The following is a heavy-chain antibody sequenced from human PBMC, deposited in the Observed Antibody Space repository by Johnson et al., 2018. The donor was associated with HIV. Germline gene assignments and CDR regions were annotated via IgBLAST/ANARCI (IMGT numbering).Heavy chain of an antibody. CDR2: IYSGGST. J-gene: IGHJ3*02. D-gene: IGHD6-13*01. CDR3: ARDATAAGARTFDI. CDR1: GITVINNY. Sequence: VQLVESGGGLVQPGGSLRLSCAASGITVINNYMTWVRQAPGQGLEWVSVIYSGGSTYYADSVTGRFTISRDKSKNMVYLQMNSLRAEDTAVYYCARDATAAGARTFDIWGQGTMVTVSS. V-gene: IGHV3-66*02.